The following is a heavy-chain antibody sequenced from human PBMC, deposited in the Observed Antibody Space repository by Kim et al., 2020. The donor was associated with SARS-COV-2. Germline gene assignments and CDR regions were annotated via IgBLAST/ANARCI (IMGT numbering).Heavy chain of an antibody. D-gene: IGHD4-4*01. V-gene: IGHV3-48*03. CDR3: ARGPNYSPFDY. CDR2: TS. Sequence: TSYYTYTWRGPSTISRDNTKNSLFLQMNSLRAEDTAVYYCARGPNYSPFDYWGQGTLVTVSS. J-gene: IGHJ4*02.